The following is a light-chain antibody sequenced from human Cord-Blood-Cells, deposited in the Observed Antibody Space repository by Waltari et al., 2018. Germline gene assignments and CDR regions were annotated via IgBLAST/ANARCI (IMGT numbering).Light chain of an antibody. CDR2: EGS. CDR1: RSDVGSNTF. CDR3: CSYAGSSTSWV. Sequence: QSPLTQPASVSGSPGQSITISCTGTRSDVGSNTFAPWYHQHPGKAPKLMIYEGSKRPSGVSNRFSGSKSGNTASLTISGLQAEDEADYYCCSYAGSSTSWVFGGGTKLTVL. V-gene: IGLV2-23*01. J-gene: IGLJ3*02.